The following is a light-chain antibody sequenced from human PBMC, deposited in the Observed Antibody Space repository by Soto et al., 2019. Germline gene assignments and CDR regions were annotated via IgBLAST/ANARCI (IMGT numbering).Light chain of an antibody. J-gene: IGKJ4*01. CDR2: DVS. CDR1: QSVGSQ. V-gene: IGKV3-11*01. Sequence: EIVLTQSPATLSLSPGERATLSCRASQSVGSQLAWYQQNPAQAPRLLIYDVSDRAIGAPARFSGSGSGTDFTLTISSLELEDYAIYYCQQRDSWPLTCGGGTKVVIK. CDR3: QQRDSWPLT.